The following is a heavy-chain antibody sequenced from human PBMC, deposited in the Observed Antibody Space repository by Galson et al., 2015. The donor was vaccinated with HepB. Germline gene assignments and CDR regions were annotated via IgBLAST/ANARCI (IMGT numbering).Heavy chain of an antibody. Sequence: SVKVSCKASGYTFSRFSISWLRQAPGQGLEWMGWISGYDVNVRYAQKFKGRLTMTTDTSTSTAHLDLRSLRSDDSAVYYCARGGLATIGGPTFDYWGQGTLVTFSS. J-gene: IGHJ4*02. CDR1: GYTFSRFS. V-gene: IGHV1-18*01. CDR2: ISGYDVNV. D-gene: IGHD5-24*01. CDR3: ARGGLATIGGPTFDY.